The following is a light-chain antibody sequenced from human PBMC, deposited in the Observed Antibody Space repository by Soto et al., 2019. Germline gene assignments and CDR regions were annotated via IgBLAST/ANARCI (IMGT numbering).Light chain of an antibody. J-gene: IGLJ1*01. Sequence: QSALTQPPSASGSPGQSVTISCTGTSSDVGGYNYVSWYQHHPGKAPQLMIYEVSKRPSGVPDRFSGSKSGNTASLTVSGLQAEDEADYYCSSYAGSNIHYVFGTATKLTVL. CDR1: SSDVGGYNY. CDR3: SSYAGSNIHYV. CDR2: EVS. V-gene: IGLV2-8*01.